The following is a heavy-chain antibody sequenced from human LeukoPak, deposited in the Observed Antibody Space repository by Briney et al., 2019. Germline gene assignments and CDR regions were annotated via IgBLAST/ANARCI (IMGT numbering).Heavy chain of an antibody. J-gene: IGHJ4*02. CDR2: FNAGNGNT. D-gene: IGHD6-25*01. CDR3: ARSTQGDGSYC. V-gene: IGHV1-3*01. CDR1: GYTFTIYG. Sequence: GASVTVSFTASGYTFTIYGMDWGRQAPGQRHEWMGGFNAGNGNTKSSHKFQGRVTITRDTSASPAYMERSSLRSEDTAVYCCARSTQGDGSYCWRQGTLVTVSS.